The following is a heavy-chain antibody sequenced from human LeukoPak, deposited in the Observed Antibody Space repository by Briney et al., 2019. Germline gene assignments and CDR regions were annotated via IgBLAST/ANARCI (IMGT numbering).Heavy chain of an antibody. V-gene: IGHV4-31*03. CDR1: GGSISSGGYY. D-gene: IGHD3-10*01. CDR2: IYYSGST. J-gene: IGHJ6*04. Sequence: MTSQTLSLTCTVSGGSISSGGYYWSWIRQHPGKGLEWIGYIYYSGSTYYNPSLKSRVTISVDTSKNQFSLKLSSVTAADTAVYYCARDSPDLWFGEYVRYHYYGMDVWGKGTTVTVSS. CDR3: ARDSPDLWFGEYVRYHYYGMDV.